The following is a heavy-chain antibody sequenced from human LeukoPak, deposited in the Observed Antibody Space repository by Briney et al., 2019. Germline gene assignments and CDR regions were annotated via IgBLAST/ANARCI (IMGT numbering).Heavy chain of an antibody. D-gene: IGHD3-16*02. CDR3: ARGDYDYVWGSYRPGSFDY. V-gene: IGHV3-9*01. J-gene: IGHJ4*02. Sequence: PGGSLRLSCAASGFTFRQAPGKGLEWVSGFSWNNYITGYVDSVKGRFTISRDNAKNSLYLQMNSLRAEDTAVYYCARGDYDYVWGSYRPGSFDYWGQGTLVTVSP. CDR1: GFTF. CDR2: FSWNNYIT.